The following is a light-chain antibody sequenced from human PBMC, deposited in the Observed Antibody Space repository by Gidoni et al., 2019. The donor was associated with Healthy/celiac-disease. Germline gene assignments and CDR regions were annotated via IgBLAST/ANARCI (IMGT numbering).Light chain of an antibody. CDR2: AAS. CDR1: QGISNY. J-gene: IGKJ4*01. CDR3: QKYNSAPVT. Sequence: DIQLTQSPSSLSASVGDRVTITCRASQGISNYLAWYQQKPGKVPKLLIYAASTLQSGVPSRFSGSGSGTDFTLTIRGLQPEDVATYYWQKYNSAPVTFXGXTKVEIK. V-gene: IGKV1-27*01.